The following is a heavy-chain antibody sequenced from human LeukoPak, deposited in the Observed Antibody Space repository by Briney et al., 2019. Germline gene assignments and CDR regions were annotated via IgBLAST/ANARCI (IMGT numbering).Heavy chain of an antibody. D-gene: IGHD6-13*01. Sequence: GGSLRLSCVASGFTVSSNYMSWVRQAPGKGLEWFSVIYSGGSTYYADSVKGRFTISRDNSKNTLYLQMNSLRAEDTAVYYCAKGAAGPYYFDYWGQGTLVTVSS. CDR2: IYSGGST. CDR3: AKGAAGPYYFDY. V-gene: IGHV3-53*01. J-gene: IGHJ4*02. CDR1: GFTVSSNY.